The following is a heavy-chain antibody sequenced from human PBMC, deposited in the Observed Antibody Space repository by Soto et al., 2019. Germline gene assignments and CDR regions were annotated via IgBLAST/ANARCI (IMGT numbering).Heavy chain of an antibody. V-gene: IGHV1-18*01. Sequence: ASVKVSCKASGYTFTSYGISWVRQAPGQGLEWMGWISAYNGNTNYAQKLQGRVTMTTDTSTSTAYMELRSLRSDDTAVYYCARDFVVPAARAEDWFYPWGQGTLVTVSS. D-gene: IGHD2-2*01. CDR1: GYTFTSYG. CDR2: ISAYNGNT. J-gene: IGHJ5*02. CDR3: ARDFVVPAARAEDWFYP.